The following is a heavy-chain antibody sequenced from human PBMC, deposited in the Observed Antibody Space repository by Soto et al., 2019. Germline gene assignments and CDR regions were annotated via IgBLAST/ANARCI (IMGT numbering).Heavy chain of an antibody. CDR3: ARGQWIQLWLSPPTPSGMDV. CDR2: IYYSGST. D-gene: IGHD5-18*01. CDR1: GGSISSGGYY. J-gene: IGHJ6*02. V-gene: IGHV4-31*03. Sequence: PSETLSLTCTVSGGSISSGGYYWSWIRQHPGKGLEWIGYIYYSGSTYYNPSLKSRVTISVDTSKNQFSLKLSSVTAADTAVYYCARGQWIQLWLSPPTPSGMDVWGQGTTVTVSS.